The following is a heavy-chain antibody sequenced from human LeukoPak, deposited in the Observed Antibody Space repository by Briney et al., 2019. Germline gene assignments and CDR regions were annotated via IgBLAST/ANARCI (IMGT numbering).Heavy chain of an antibody. Sequence: SETLSLTCTVSGYSISSGYYWGWILQPPGKGLEWIVSIYHSGSTYYNPSLKSRVTISVDTSKNQFSLKLSSVTAADTAVYYCARVGSPDTNYHLDSSRYYFDYWGQGTLVTVSS. CDR2: IYHSGST. CDR1: GYSISSGYY. D-gene: IGHD3-22*01. J-gene: IGHJ4*02. V-gene: IGHV4-38-2*02. CDR3: ARVGSPDTNYHLDSSRYYFDY.